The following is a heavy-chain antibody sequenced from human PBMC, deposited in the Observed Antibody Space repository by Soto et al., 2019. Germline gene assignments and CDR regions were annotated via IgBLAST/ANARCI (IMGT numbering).Heavy chain of an antibody. D-gene: IGHD6-19*01. J-gene: IGHJ6*02. CDR3: AKDVSTGGVRGWPGYYYYGMDV. CDR1: GFTFSSYG. Sequence: PGGSLRLSCAASGFTFSSYGMHWVRQAPGKGLEWVAVISYEESNKYYGDSVKGRFTISRDNSKNTLYLQMNSLRTEDTAVYYCAKDVSTGGVRGWPGYYYYGMDVWGQGTTVTVS. CDR2: ISYEESNK. V-gene: IGHV3-30*18.